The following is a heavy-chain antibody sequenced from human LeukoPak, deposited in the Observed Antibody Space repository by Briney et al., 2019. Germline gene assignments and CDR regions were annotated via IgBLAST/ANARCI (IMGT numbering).Heavy chain of an antibody. J-gene: IGHJ6*03. CDR3: ARHGENPTPEYYYYYYMDV. D-gene: IGHD1-14*01. V-gene: IGHV4-38-2*01. CDR1: GYSISSGYY. Sequence: KPSETLSLTCAVSGYSISSGYYWGWIRQPPGKGLEWIGSICHSGSTYYNPSLKSRVTISVDTSKNQFSLKLSSVTAADTAVYYCARHGENPTPEYYYYYYMDVWGKGTTVTVSS. CDR2: ICHSGST.